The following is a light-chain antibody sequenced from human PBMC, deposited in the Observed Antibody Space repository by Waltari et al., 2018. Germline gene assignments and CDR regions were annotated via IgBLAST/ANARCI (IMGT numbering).Light chain of an antibody. V-gene: IGLV4-69*01. J-gene: IGLJ3*02. CDR1: SGHSSNV. Sequence: QLVVTQSPSASASLGASVKLTCTLSSGHSSNVIAWLPQQPEKGPRYLMKVNSDGSPSRGDEIPDRFSGSSSGAERYLTISSLQAEDEADYYCQTGGHGTWVFGGGTKLTVL. CDR2: VNSDGSP. CDR3: QTGGHGTWV.